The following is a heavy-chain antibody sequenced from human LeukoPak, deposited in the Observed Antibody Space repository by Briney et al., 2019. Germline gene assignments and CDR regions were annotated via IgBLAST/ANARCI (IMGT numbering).Heavy chain of an antibody. Sequence: PSQTLSLTCTVSGASISSGNYYWSWIRQPPGKGLEWIGYIYHSGTTYYNPSFNSRVTLSVDRSKNQFSLKMTSVTAADTAVYYCARDYHCGGGDCSWVDYWGQGTLVTVSS. D-gene: IGHD2-21*01. CDR3: ARDYHCGGGDCSWVDY. V-gene: IGHV4-30-2*01. J-gene: IGHJ4*02. CDR2: IYHSGTT. CDR1: GASISSGNYY.